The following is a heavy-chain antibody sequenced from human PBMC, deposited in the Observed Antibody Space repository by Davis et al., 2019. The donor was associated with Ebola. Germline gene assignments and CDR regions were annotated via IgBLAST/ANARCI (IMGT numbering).Heavy chain of an antibody. Sequence: PSETLSLTCAVYGGSFSGYYWSWIRQHPGKGLEWIGYIYYSGSTYYNPSLKSRVTISVDTSKNQFSLKLSSVTAADTAVYYCARERQLVPDYWGQGTLVTVSS. CDR1: GGSFSGYY. D-gene: IGHD6-6*01. V-gene: IGHV4-31*11. CDR3: ARERQLVPDY. CDR2: IYYSGST. J-gene: IGHJ4*02.